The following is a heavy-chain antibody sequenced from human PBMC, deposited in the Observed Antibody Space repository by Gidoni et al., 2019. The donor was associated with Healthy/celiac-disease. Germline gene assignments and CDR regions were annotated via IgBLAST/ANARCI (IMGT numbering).Heavy chain of an antibody. CDR1: GGSFSVYY. J-gene: IGHJ3*02. Sequence: QVQLQQWGAGLLKPSETLSLTCAVYGGSFSVYYWSWIRQPPGKGLEWIGEINHSGRTNYNPSLKSRVTISVDTSKNQFSRKLSSVTAADTAVYYCAKTIAVAGTGNAFDIWGQGTMVTVSS. D-gene: IGHD6-19*01. V-gene: IGHV4-34*01. CDR2: INHSGRT. CDR3: AKTIAVAGTGNAFDI.